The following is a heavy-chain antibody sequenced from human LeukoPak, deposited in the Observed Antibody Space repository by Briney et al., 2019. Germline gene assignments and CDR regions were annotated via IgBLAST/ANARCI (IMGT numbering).Heavy chain of an antibody. CDR3: ARDSPTYYYDRSGYYRYFDY. CDR2: ISAYNGNT. CDR1: GYTFTSYG. V-gene: IGHV1-18*01. D-gene: IGHD3-22*01. J-gene: IGHJ4*02. Sequence: ASVKVSCKASGYTFTSYGISWVRQAPGQGLEWMGWISAYNGNTNYAQKLQGRVTMTTDTSTSTAYMELRSLRSDDTAVYYCARDSPTYYYDRSGYYRYFDYWGQGTLVTVSS.